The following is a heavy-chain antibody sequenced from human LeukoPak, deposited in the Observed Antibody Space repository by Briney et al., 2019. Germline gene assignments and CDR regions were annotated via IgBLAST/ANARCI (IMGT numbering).Heavy chain of an antibody. J-gene: IGHJ4*02. CDR1: GFTFSSYA. D-gene: IGHD5-18*01. V-gene: IGHV3-30-3*01. Sequence: GGSLRLSCAASGFTFSSYAMHWVRQAPGKGLEWVAVISYDGSNKYYADSVKGRFTISRDNSKNTLYLQMNSLRAEDTAVYYCARVSENSQLWLDYWGQGTLVTVSS. CDR3: ARVSENSQLWLDY. CDR2: ISYDGSNK.